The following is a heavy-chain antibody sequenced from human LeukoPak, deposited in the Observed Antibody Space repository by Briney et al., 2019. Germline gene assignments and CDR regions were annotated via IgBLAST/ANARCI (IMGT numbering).Heavy chain of an antibody. V-gene: IGHV3-21*01. CDR2: INSRSDYI. Sequence: GGSLRLSCAASGFTFSSYSMNWVRQAPGKGLEWVSSINSRSDYIYYSDSVKGRFTISRDNAENSLYLQMNSLRAEDTAVYYCTRKEGTYYPDWGQGTLVTVSS. CDR3: TRKEGTYYPD. J-gene: IGHJ4*02. CDR1: GFTFSSYS. D-gene: IGHD1-26*01.